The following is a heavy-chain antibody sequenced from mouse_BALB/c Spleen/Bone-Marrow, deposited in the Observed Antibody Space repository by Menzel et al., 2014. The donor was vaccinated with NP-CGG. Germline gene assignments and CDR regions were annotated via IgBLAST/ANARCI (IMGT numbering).Heavy chain of an antibody. V-gene: IGHV1S22*01. Sequence: GSELVRPGASVKLSCKASGYTFXSYWMHWVKQRPGQGLEWIGNIYPGTGSTNYDEKFKSKATLTVDTSSRTAYMQLSSLTSEDSAVYYCARWLLLDYWGQGTTLTVSS. CDR1: GYTFXSYW. J-gene: IGHJ2*01. D-gene: IGHD2-3*01. CDR3: ARWLLLDY. CDR2: IYPGTGST.